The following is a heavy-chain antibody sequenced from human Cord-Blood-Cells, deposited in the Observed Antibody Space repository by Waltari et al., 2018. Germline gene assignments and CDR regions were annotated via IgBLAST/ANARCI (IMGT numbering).Heavy chain of an antibody. Sequence: QVQLQQWGAGLLTPSETLSLTCAVYGGSFRGYYWSWIRHPPGKGLEWIGEINHSGSTNYNPSLKSRVTISVDTSKNQFSLKLSSVTAADTAVYYCARGGDIVVVPAAIAYFQHWGQGTLVTVSS. CDR3: ARGGDIVVVPAAIAYFQH. J-gene: IGHJ1*01. D-gene: IGHD2-2*02. CDR2: INHSGST. V-gene: IGHV4-34*01. CDR1: GGSFRGYY.